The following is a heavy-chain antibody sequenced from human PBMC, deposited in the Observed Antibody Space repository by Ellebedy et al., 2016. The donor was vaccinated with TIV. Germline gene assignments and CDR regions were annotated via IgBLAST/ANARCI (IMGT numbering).Heavy chain of an antibody. Sequence: GGSLRLXCSASGFTLSNYAMHWVRQAPGKGLEWVATVSHDGSSEYYADSVKGRFTISRDNSKDTVYLQMTGLRGEDTAVYHCAKDEATYGDYSYYYYGVDVWGQGTPVTVSS. CDR2: VSHDGSSE. CDR3: AKDEATYGDYSYYYYGVDV. D-gene: IGHD2-21*02. CDR1: GFTLSNYA. V-gene: IGHV3-30*04. J-gene: IGHJ6*02.